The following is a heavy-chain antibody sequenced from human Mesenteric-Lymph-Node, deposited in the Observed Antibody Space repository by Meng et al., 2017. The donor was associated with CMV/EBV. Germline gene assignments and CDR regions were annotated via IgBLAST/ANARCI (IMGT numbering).Heavy chain of an antibody. CDR3: ARGGRRIAAAGRFLLYYYYYGMDV. V-gene: IGHV1-2*02. Sequence: ASVKVSCKASGYTFTGYYMHWVRQAPGQGLEWMGWINPNSGGTNYAQKFQGRVTMTRDTSISTAYMELSRLRSDDTAVYYCARGGRRIAAAGRFLLYYYYYGMDVWGQGTTVTVSS. CDR1: GYTFTGYY. J-gene: IGHJ6*02. D-gene: IGHD6-13*01. CDR2: INPNSGGT.